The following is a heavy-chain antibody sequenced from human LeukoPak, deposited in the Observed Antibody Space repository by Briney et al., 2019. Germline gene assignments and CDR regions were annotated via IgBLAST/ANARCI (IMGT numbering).Heavy chain of an antibody. Sequence: ASVKVSCKASGYTFTSYYMYWVRQAPGQGLEWMGLINPGGGSTNYAQKFQGRVTVTRDMSTSTVYMELSRLRSDDTAVYYCARRDQIADFDYWGQGTLVTVSS. D-gene: IGHD6-13*01. V-gene: IGHV1-46*01. CDR2: INPGGGST. CDR3: ARRDQIADFDY. J-gene: IGHJ4*02. CDR1: GYTFTSYY.